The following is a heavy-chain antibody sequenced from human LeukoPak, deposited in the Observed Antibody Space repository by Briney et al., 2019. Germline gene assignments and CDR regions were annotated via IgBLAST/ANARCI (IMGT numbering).Heavy chain of an antibody. D-gene: IGHD3-22*01. J-gene: IGHJ6*02. CDR1: GHTLTELP. CDR2: FDPEEGET. Sequence: ASVKVSCKVSGHTLTELPMHWVRQAPRKGLEWMAAFDPEEGETMDTQKFQGRVTMTEDTSTNTAYMELSSLTSEDTAVYYCATWLFHIGSLSVFYYYGLDVWGQGTTVTVSS. V-gene: IGHV1-24*01. CDR3: ATWLFHIGSLSVFYYYGLDV.